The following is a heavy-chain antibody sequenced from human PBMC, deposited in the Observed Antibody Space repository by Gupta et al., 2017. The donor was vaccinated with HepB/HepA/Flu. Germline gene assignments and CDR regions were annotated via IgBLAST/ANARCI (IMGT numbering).Heavy chain of an antibody. CDR1: GGSISSSSYY. CDR2: IYYSGST. D-gene: IGHD5-24*01. CDR3: ARHGWLQFFLY. Sequence: QLQLQESGPGLVKPSETLSLTCTVPGGSISSSSYYWGWIRQPPGKGLEWIGSIYYSGSTYYNPSLKSRVTISVDTSKNQFSLKLSSVTAADTAVYYCARHGWLQFFLYWGQGTLVTVSS. J-gene: IGHJ4*02. V-gene: IGHV4-39*01.